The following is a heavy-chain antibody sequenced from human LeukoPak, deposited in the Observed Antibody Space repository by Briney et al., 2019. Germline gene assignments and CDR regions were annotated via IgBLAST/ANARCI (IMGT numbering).Heavy chain of an antibody. CDR1: GFTVKSYG. V-gene: IGHV3-23*01. J-gene: IGHJ3*02. CDR2: ISGSGGST. CDR3: ANGLAYCGGDCYRAGAFDI. Sequence: GGSLRLSCAASGFTVKSYGMPWVRQVAGQGLEWVSAISGSGGSTYYADSVKGRFTISRDNSKNTLYLQMSSLRAEDTAVYYCANGLAYCGGDCYRAGAFDIWGQGTMVTVSS. D-gene: IGHD2-21*02.